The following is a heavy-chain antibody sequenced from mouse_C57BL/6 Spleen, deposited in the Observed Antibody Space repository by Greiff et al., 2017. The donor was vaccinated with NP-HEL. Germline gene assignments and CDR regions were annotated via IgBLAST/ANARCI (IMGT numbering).Heavy chain of an antibody. CDR1: GFTFSDYG. CDR2: ISSGSSTI. Sequence: EVQVVESGGGLVKPGGSLKLSCAASGFTFSDYGMHWVRQAPEKGLEWVAYISSGSSTIYYADTVKGRFTISRDNAKNTLFLQMTSLRSEDTAMYYCARHYYGRGFAYWGQGTLVTVSA. D-gene: IGHD1-1*01. J-gene: IGHJ3*01. CDR3: ARHYYGRGFAY. V-gene: IGHV5-17*01.